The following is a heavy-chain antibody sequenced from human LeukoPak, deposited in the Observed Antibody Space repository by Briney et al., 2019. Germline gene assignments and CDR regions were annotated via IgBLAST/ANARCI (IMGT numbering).Heavy chain of an antibody. Sequence: ASVKVSCKASGYTFFSNGISWVRQAPGQRLEWMGWISGYNGNTASAQKFQGRLTMTTDTSTSTAYMELRSLRSDDTAVYYCARAGYCSGDGCYSHGMDVWGQGTTVTVSS. J-gene: IGHJ6*02. CDR3: ARAGYCSGDGCYSHGMDV. CDR1: GYTFFSNG. D-gene: IGHD2-15*01. CDR2: ISGYNGNT. V-gene: IGHV1-18*01.